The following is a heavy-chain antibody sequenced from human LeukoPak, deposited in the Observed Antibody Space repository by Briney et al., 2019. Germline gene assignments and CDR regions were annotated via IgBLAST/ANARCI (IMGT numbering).Heavy chain of an antibody. CDR1: GYTFTSYG. Sequence: GASVKVSCKASGYTFTSYGISWVRQAPGQGLEWMGWINPNSGGTNYAQKFQGRVTMTRDTSISTAYMELSRLRSDDTAVYYCARDRMWDYYDSSGYIGNYYFDYWGQGTLVTVSS. V-gene: IGHV1-2*02. CDR2: INPNSGGT. CDR3: ARDRMWDYYDSSGYIGNYYFDY. D-gene: IGHD3-22*01. J-gene: IGHJ4*02.